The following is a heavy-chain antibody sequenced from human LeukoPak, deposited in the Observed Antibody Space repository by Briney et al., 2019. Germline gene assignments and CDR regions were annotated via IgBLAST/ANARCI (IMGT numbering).Heavy chain of an antibody. D-gene: IGHD3-22*01. J-gene: IGHJ3*02. V-gene: IGHV4-59*01. CDR3: ARGGAPQYYYDSSGYYYGAFDI. CDR1: GASISSYY. Sequence: SSETLSLTCTVSGASISSYYWSWIRQPPGKGLEWIGYIYYSGSTNYNPSLKSRVTISVDTSKNQFSLKLSSVTAADTAVYYCARGGAPQYYYDSSGYYYGAFDIWGQGTMVTVSS. CDR2: IYYSGST.